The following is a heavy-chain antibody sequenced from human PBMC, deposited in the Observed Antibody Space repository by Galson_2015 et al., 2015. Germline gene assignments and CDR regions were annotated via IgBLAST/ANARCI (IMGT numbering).Heavy chain of an antibody. CDR3: ARDSYCDSSSCYGNYYYYMDV. CDR2: ISRSSSYI. J-gene: IGHJ6*03. Sequence: SLRLSCAASGFTFSSYSMNWVRQAPGKGLEWVSSISRSSSYIYYADSVKGRFTISRDNAKKSLYLQMNSLRAEDTAVYYCARDSYCDSSSCYGNYYYYMDVWSKGTTVTVSS. D-gene: IGHD2-2*01. V-gene: IGHV3-21*01. CDR1: GFTFSSYS.